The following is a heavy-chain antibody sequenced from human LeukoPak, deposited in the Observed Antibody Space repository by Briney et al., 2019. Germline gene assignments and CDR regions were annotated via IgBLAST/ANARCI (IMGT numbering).Heavy chain of an antibody. CDR1: GYTFTSYD. Sequence: ASVKVSCKASGYTFTSYDVNWVRQATGQGLEWMGWMNPNSGNTGYAQKFQGRVTMTRDTSISTAYLQWSSLKASDTAMYYCARSEYSSSPLDYWGQGTLVTVSS. V-gene: IGHV1-8*01. D-gene: IGHD6-6*01. CDR3: ARSEYSSSPLDY. J-gene: IGHJ4*02. CDR2: MNPNSGNT.